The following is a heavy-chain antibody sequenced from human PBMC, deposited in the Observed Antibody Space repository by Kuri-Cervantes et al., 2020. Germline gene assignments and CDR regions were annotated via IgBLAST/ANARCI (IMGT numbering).Heavy chain of an antibody. Sequence: SGPTLTNPTQTLTLTCNFSGFPLRTSGVGVGWIRQPPGKALEWLALIYWDDDKRYSPSLKSKLTITKDNSKNQVVLTMTNMDPVDTATYYGAHSPRYFAWLLRFDYWGQGTLVTVSS. V-gene: IGHV2-5*02. CDR2: IYWDDDK. CDR3: AHSPRYFAWLLRFDY. CDR1: GFPLRTSGVG. D-gene: IGHD3-9*01. J-gene: IGHJ4*02.